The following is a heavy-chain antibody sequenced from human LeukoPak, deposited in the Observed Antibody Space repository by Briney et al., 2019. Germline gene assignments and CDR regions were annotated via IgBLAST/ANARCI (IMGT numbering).Heavy chain of an antibody. CDR2: MNPNSGNT. CDR3: ARLVLAADSNWFDP. J-gene: IGHJ5*02. CDR1: GYTFTSYD. Sequence: ASVKVSCKASGYTFTSYDINWVRQATGQGLEWMGWMNPNSGNTGYAQKFQGRVTMTRNTSISTANMALSSLRSEDTAVYYCARLVLAADSNWFDPWGQGTLVTVSS. V-gene: IGHV1-8*01. D-gene: IGHD6-13*01.